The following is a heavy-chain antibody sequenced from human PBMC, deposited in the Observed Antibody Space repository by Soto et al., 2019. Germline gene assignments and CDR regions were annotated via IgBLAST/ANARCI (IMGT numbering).Heavy chain of an antibody. CDR1: GASFNDFY. CDR2: INPNGGAT. CDR3: ATESGEATATLDYYYFYMDV. V-gene: IGHV1-2*02. Sequence: VQLAQSGAEVKKPGASVKVSCKPAGASFNDFYIHWVRQAPGQGLEWMGWINPNGGATKYAQKFQVRVTVTKGTSIRTVYMELSSLRSDDTAVYYCATESGEATATLDYYYFYMDVWGKGTTVTVSS. J-gene: IGHJ6*03. D-gene: IGHD2-15*01.